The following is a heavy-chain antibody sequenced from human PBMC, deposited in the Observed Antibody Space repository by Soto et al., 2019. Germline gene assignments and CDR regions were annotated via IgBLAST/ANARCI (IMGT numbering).Heavy chain of an antibody. V-gene: IGHV3-30*18. CDR2: ISYDGSNK. Sequence: GGSLRLSCAASGFTFSSDGMHWVRQAPGKGLEWVAVISYDGSNKYYADSVKGRFTISRDNSKNTLYLQMNSLTAADTAVYYCAKDISSSEYYYYGMDAWGQGTTVTVSS. J-gene: IGHJ6*02. CDR3: AKDISSSEYYYYGMDA. CDR1: GFTFSSDG. D-gene: IGHD6-6*01.